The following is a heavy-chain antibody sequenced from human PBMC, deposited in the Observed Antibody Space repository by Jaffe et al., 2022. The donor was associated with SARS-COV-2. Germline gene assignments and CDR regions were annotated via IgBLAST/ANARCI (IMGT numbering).Heavy chain of an antibody. V-gene: IGHV3-30*18. CDR3: AKGGIAVAESLGDY. CDR1: GFTFSTYG. Sequence: QVRLVESGGGVVQPGRSLRLSCAASGFTFSTYGMHWVRQAPGKGLEWVAIISYDGSNKYYADSVKGRFTISRDNSKNTVYLQMNSLRAEDTAIYYCAKGGIAVAESLGDYWGQGTLVTVSS. D-gene: IGHD6-19*01. J-gene: IGHJ4*02. CDR2: ISYDGSNK.